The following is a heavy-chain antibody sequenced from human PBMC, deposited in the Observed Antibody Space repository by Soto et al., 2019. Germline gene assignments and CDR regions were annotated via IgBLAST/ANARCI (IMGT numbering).Heavy chain of an antibody. CDR3: ARAGWSSSWYLPNYYYYYGMDV. Sequence: ASVKVSCKASEYIFTNYYMHWVRQAPGQGLEWMGWISAYNGNTNYAQKLQGWVTMTRDTSISTAYMELSRLRSDDTAVYYCARAGWSSSWYLPNYYYYYGMDVWGQGTTVTVSS. CDR2: ISAYNGNT. V-gene: IGHV1-2*04. J-gene: IGHJ6*02. D-gene: IGHD6-13*01. CDR1: EYIFTNYY.